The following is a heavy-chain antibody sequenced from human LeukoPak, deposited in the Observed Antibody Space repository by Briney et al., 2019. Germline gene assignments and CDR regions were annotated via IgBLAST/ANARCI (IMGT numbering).Heavy chain of an antibody. CDR1: GGSISNYY. D-gene: IGHD3-10*01. CDR3: ARLALLWFGEYKRDWYFDL. V-gene: IGHV4-4*07. J-gene: IGHJ2*01. Sequence: SETLSLTCTVSGGSISNYYWTWIRQPAGKGLEWIGRIYTSGSTYYNPSLKSRVTISVDTSKNQFSLKLSSVTAADTAVYYCARLALLWFGEYKRDWYFDLWGRGTLVTVSS. CDR2: IYTSGST.